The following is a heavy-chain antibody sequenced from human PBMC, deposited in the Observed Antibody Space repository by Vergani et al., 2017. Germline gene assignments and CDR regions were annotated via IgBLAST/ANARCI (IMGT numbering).Heavy chain of an antibody. CDR2: IDWDDDK. CDR3: VFYYYGSGSYYGDY. Sequence: QVTLRDSGPALVKPTQTLTLTCTFSGFSLSTSGMCLSWIRQPPGKAMEWLARIDWDDDKYYSTSLKTRLTISKDTSNNQVVFTMTNMEPVDTATYYCVFYYYGSGSYYGDYWGQGTRVTVSS. V-gene: IGHV2-70*15. CDR1: GFSLSTSGMC. J-gene: IGHJ4*02. D-gene: IGHD3-10*01.